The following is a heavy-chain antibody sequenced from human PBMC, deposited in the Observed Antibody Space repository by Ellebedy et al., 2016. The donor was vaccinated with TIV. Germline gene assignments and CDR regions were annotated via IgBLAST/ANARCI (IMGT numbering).Heavy chain of an antibody. J-gene: IGHJ4*02. CDR2: ISSSTLTT. D-gene: IGHD5-24*01. CDR1: GFTFSNYN. V-gene: IGHV3-48*04. Sequence: GESLKISCAASGFTFSNYNMIWVRQAPGKGLEWISYISSSTLTTEYADSVKGRFTISRDNAKNSVYQQMNSLRAEDTAVYFCARDMGRWLQFLGFWGQGTLVTVSS. CDR3: ARDMGRWLQFLGF.